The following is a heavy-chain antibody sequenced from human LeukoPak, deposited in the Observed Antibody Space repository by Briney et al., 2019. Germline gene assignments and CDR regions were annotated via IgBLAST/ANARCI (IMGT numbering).Heavy chain of an antibody. CDR1: GGSFSGYY. J-gene: IGHJ4*02. Sequence: SETLSLTCAVYGGSFSGYYWSWIRQPPGKGLEWIGEINHSGSTNYNPSLKSRVTISVDTSKNQFSLKLSSVTAADTAVYYCARYVLRYFDWFFDYWGQGTLSPSPQ. V-gene: IGHV4-34*01. D-gene: IGHD3-9*01. CDR2: INHSGST. CDR3: ARYVLRYFDWFFDY.